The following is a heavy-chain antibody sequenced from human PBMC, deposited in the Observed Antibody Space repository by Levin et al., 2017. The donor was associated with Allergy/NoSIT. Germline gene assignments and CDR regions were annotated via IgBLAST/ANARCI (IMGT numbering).Heavy chain of an antibody. V-gene: IGHV1-24*01. CDR3: TTYKITMVRGVLNFED. Sequence: ASVKVSCKISGHTLTELSVHWVRQAPGKGLEWVGGFEPEDGETIYLQKFQGRVTMSEDSSIDTAYMELSSLRSEDTAVYYCTTYKITMVRGVLNFEDWGQGTLVTVSS. CDR1: GHTLTELS. D-gene: IGHD3-10*01. CDR2: FEPEDGET. J-gene: IGHJ4*02.